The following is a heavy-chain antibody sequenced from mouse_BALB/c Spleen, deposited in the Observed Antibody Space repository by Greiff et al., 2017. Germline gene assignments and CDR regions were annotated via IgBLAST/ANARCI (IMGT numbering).Heavy chain of an antibody. CDR3: AKSSGGDAMDY. V-gene: IGHV5-9-4*01. D-gene: IGHD3-3*01. J-gene: IGHJ4*01. Sequence: DVKLVESGGGLVKPGGSLKLSCAASGFTFSSYAMSWVRQSPEKRLEWVAEISSGGSYTYYPDTVTGRFTISRDNAKNTLYLEMSSLRSEDTAMYYCAKSSGGDAMDYWGQGTSVTVSS. CDR2: ISSGGSYT. CDR1: GFTFSSYA.